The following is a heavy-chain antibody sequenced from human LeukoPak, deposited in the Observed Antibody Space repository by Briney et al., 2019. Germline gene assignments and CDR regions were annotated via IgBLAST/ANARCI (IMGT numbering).Heavy chain of an antibody. CDR2: ISGSGGST. CDR1: GFTFSSYA. D-gene: IGHD6-13*01. CDR3: AKPGSSSSWYDY. Sequence: GGSLRLSCAASGFTFSSYAMSWVRQAPGKGLELVSAISGSGGSTYYADSVKGRFTISRDNSKNTLYLQMNSLRAEDTAVYYCAKPGSSSSWYDYWGQGTLVTVSS. V-gene: IGHV3-23*01. J-gene: IGHJ4*02.